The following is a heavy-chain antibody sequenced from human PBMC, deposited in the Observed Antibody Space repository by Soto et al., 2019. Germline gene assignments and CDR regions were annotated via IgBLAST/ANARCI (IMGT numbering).Heavy chain of an antibody. CDR2: INPNNDGT. Sequence: ASVKVSCKASGYTFTGYYIHWVREAPGQGLEWMGWINPNNDGTNYAQKFQGWVTMTRDTSISTAYMELRRLKSDDTAVYYCARDRGGGDYDYWGQGTLVTVSS. V-gene: IGHV1-2*04. D-gene: IGHD4-17*01. J-gene: IGHJ4*02. CDR3: ARDRGGGDYDY. CDR1: GYTFTGYY.